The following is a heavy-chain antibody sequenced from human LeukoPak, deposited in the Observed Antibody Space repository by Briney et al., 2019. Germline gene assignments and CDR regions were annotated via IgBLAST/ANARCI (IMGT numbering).Heavy chain of an antibody. J-gene: IGHJ4*02. CDR2: INPNTGGT. D-gene: IGHD6-13*01. V-gene: IGHV1-2*02. CDR1: GYTFTGYY. Sequence: ASVKVSCKASGYTFTGYYMHWVRQAPGQGLEWMGWINPNTGGTNYAQKFQGRVTMTRDTSISTAYMELRSLRSDDTAVYYCAGPAAGTLNYWGQGTLVTVSS. CDR3: AGPAAGTLNY.